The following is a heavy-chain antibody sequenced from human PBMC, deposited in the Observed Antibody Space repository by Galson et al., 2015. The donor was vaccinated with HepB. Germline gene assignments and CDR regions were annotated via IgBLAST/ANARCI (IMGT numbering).Heavy chain of an antibody. CDR2: ISAYNGNT. Sequence: SVKVSCKASGYTFTSYGISWVRQAPGQGLEWMGWISAYNGNTNYAQKLQGRVTMTTDTSTSTAYMELRSLRSDDTAVYYCARDLRGKPITYYYYYGMDVWGQGTTVTVSS. D-gene: IGHD3-10*01. CDR3: ARDLRGKPITYYYYYGMDV. V-gene: IGHV1-18*01. CDR1: GYTFTSYG. J-gene: IGHJ6*02.